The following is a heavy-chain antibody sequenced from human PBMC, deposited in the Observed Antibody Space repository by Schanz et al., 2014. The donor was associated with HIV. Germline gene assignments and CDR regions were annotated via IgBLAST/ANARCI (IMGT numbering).Heavy chain of an antibody. CDR1: GFTFDTYA. CDR3: ARGGTGVIKGPPDY. J-gene: IGHJ4*02. V-gene: IGHV3-23*01. CDR2: ISGSGGAT. D-gene: IGHD3-16*02. Sequence: EVRLLESGGGLVKPGGSLKLSCAASGFTFDTYAMTWVRQAPGKGLEWVSAISGSGGATYYADSVKGRFTVSRDNSKNTLFLQMRSLSVDDTAVYYCARGGTGVIKGPPDYWGQGTLVTVSS.